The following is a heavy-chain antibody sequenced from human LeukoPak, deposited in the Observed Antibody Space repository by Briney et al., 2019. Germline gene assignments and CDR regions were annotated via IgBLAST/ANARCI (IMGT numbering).Heavy chain of an antibody. Sequence: AGSLSLTCAASGLTFSSYARHWVRQAPGKGLEWVAVISYDGTNKYYADSVKGRFTISRDNSKNTLCLQMNSLRAEDTAVYYCVRVGITMVRGAPYYYYGMDVWGQGTTVTVSS. J-gene: IGHJ6*02. V-gene: IGHV3-30-3*01. CDR2: ISYDGTNK. CDR3: VRVGITMVRGAPYYYYGMDV. D-gene: IGHD3-10*01. CDR1: GLTFSSYA.